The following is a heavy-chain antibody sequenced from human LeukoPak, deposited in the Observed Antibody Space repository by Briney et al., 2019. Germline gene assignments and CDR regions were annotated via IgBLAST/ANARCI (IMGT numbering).Heavy chain of an antibody. CDR1: GFTFSSYD. D-gene: IGHD2-2*01. J-gene: IGHJ4*02. CDR3: ARGRGYCSSTSCYPFDY. V-gene: IGHV3-13*01. Sequence: GGSLRLSCAASGFTFSSYDMHWVRQATGKGLEWVSAIGTAGDTYYPGSVKGRFTISRENAKNSLYPQMNSLRAGDTAVYYCARGRGYCSSTSCYPFDYWGQGTLVTVSS. CDR2: IGTAGDT.